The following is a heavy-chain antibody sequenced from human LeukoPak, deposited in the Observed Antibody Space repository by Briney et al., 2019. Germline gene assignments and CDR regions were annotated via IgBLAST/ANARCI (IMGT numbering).Heavy chain of an antibody. J-gene: IGHJ4*02. Sequence: PGGSLRLSCAASGITFGSYWMTWVRQAPGKGLECVANIKPDGSEKHYVDSVEGRFTISRDNAKNSLFLEMNSLRAEDTAVYYCGRGRMAVAGSYEYWGQGTLVTVSS. D-gene: IGHD6-19*01. CDR1: GITFGSYW. CDR2: IKPDGSEK. V-gene: IGHV3-7*05. CDR3: GRGRMAVAGSYEY.